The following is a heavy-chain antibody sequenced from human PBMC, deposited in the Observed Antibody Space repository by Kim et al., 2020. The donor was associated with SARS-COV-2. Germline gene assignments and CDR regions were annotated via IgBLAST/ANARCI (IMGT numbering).Heavy chain of an antibody. J-gene: IGHJ2*01. D-gene: IGHD6-19*01. V-gene: IGHV3-13*01. CDR3: ARDRSIAVAGTGGYFDL. CDR1: GFTFSSYD. Sequence: GGSLRLSCAASGFTFSSYDMHWVRQATGKGLEWVSAIGTAGDTYYPGSVKGRFTISRENAKNSLYLQMNSLRAGDTAVYYCARDRSIAVAGTGGYFDLWGRGTLVTVSS. CDR2: IGTAGDT.